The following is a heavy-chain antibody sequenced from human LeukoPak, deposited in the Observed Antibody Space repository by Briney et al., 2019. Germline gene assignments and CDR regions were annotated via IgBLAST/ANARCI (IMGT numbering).Heavy chain of an antibody. J-gene: IGHJ6*03. D-gene: IGHD2-15*01. Sequence: SETLSLTCTVSGGSISSYYWSWIRQPPGKGLEWIGYIHYSGSTNNNPSLKSRVTISVDTSKNQFSLQLNSVTPEDTAVYYCARAFFCSGGSCSAGYYYYMDVWGKGTTVTISS. CDR1: GGSISSYY. CDR3: ARAFFCSGGSCSAGYYYYMDV. CDR2: IHYSGST. V-gene: IGHV4-59*12.